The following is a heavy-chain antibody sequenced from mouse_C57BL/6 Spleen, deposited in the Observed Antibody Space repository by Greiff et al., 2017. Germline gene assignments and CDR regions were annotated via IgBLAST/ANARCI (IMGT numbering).Heavy chain of an antibody. CDR3: TSYYSNYERLEVDY. D-gene: IGHD2-5*01. J-gene: IGHJ4*01. CDR2: IDPEDGDT. V-gene: IGHV14-1*01. Sequence: EVKLVESGAELVRPGASVKLSCTASGFNIKDYYMHWVKQRPEQGLEWIGRIDPEDGDTEYAPKFQGKATMTADTSSNTAYLQLSSLTSEDTAVYYCTSYYSNYERLEVDYWGQGTSGTVSS. CDR1: GFNIKDYY.